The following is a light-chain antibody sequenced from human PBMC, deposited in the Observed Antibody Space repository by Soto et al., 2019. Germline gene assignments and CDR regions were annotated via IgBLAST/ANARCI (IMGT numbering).Light chain of an antibody. CDR1: QSVSSN. Sequence: EIAMSPSPATLSVSTGESATRSCGASQSVSSNLAWYQQMPGQAPRLLIHGASTRVRGVPARFIGSGFGTDFTLTINSLEPEDFAIYYCQQYGRLGMFGQGTKVAIK. CDR3: QQYGRLGM. CDR2: GAS. J-gene: IGKJ1*01. V-gene: IGKV3D-15*01.